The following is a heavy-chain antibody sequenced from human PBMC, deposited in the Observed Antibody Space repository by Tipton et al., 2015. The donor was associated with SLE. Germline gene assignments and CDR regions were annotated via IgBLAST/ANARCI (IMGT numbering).Heavy chain of an antibody. D-gene: IGHD6-19*01. Sequence: SLRLSCAASGFTFSSYWMHWVRQAPGKGLVWVSRINSDGSSTSYADSVKGRFTISRDNAKNTLYLQMQSLRAEDTAVYYCARLYTSGWDDGFDIWGQGTVVTVSS. V-gene: IGHV3-74*01. J-gene: IGHJ3*02. CDR2: INSDGSST. CDR3: ARLYTSGWDDGFDI. CDR1: GFTFSSYW.